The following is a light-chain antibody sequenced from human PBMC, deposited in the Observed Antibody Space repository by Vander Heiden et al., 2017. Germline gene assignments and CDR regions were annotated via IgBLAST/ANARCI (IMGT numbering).Light chain of an antibody. V-gene: IGLV3-19*01. CDR1: SLRSYY. CDR2: GKN. Sequence: SSELTQDPAVSVALGQTVRITCQGDSLRSYYASWYQQKPGQAPVLVIYGKNNRPSGIPDRFSGSSSGNTASLTITGAQAEDEADYYCNSPDSSGNHWVFGGGTKLTV. CDR3: NSPDSSGNHWV. J-gene: IGLJ3*02.